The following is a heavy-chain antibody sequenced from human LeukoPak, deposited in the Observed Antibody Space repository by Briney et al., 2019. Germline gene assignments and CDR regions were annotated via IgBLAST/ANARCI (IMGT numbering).Heavy chain of an antibody. CDR3: ARDPTVTSLDYYYGMDV. D-gene: IGHD4-11*01. J-gene: IGHJ6*02. CDR2: INPNSGGT. CDR1: GYTFTGYY. V-gene: IGHV1-2*04. Sequence: ASVKVSCKASGYTFTGYYMHWVRQAPGQGLEWMGWINPNSGGTNYAQKFQGWVTMTRDTSISTAYMELSRLRSDDTAMYYCARDPTVTSLDYYYGMDVWGQGTTVTVSS.